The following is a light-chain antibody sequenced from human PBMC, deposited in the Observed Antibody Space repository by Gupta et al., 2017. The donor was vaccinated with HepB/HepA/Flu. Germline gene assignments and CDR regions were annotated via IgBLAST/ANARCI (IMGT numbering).Light chain of an antibody. CDR1: QAIEKY. CDR2: GAS. V-gene: IGKV1-39*01. CDR3: QQSDSIPFI. Sequence: DIQMTQSPSSLSASVGDRVTITCRAGQAIEKYLNWYQQRPGKAPQLLIYGASDLQGGVPPRFNGSGSGTDFSPAINMLQPEDFATYFCQQSDSIPFIFGPGTKLN. J-gene: IGKJ3*01.